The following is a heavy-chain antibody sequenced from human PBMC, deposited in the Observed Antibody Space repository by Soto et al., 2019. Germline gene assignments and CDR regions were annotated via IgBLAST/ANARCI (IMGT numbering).Heavy chain of an antibody. Sequence: QVPLQESGPGLVKPSQTLSLTCNVSGGSISGGRYYWNWIRQHPGKGLEWIGNIYDNGITYYNPSLKSRVSISEDTSKNQFSLRLSSVTAADTAVYYCTRDRGFGMEVWGQGTTVTVSS. CDR1: GGSISGGRYY. CDR3: TRDRGFGMEV. V-gene: IGHV4-31*03. CDR2: IYDNGIT. J-gene: IGHJ6*02.